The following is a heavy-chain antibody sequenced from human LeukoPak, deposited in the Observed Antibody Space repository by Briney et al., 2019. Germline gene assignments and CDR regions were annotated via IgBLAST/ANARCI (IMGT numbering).Heavy chain of an antibody. Sequence: ASVKVSCKASGYTFTGYYMHWVRQAPRQGRAWMGWINPNNGGQNYPQKFQGWVTMTRDTSISTAYMELSRLRSDDTAVYYCARDGRGYCSGGSCYSFDYWGQGTLVTVSS. J-gene: IGHJ4*02. CDR3: ARDGRGYCSGGSCYSFDY. CDR1: GYTFTGYY. D-gene: IGHD2-15*01. CDR2: INPNNGGQ. V-gene: IGHV1-2*04.